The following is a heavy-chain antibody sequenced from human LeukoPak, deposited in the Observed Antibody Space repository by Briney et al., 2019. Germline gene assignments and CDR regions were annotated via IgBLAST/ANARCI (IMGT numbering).Heavy chain of an antibody. J-gene: IGHJ4*02. CDR1: GFTFDDYA. D-gene: IGHD6-19*01. Sequence: GGSLRLSCAASGFTFDDYAMHWVRHAPGEGLEGVSVISGGGGSTHYADSVKGRFTISRDNSKNTLYLQINSLRAEDTAVYYCAKGRSGWYPDFDYWGQGTLVTVSS. CDR2: ISGGGGST. V-gene: IGHV3-23*01. CDR3: AKGRSGWYPDFDY.